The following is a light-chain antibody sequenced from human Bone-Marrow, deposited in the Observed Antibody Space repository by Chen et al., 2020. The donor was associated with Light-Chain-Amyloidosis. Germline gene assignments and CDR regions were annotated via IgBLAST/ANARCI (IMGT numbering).Light chain of an antibody. V-gene: IGLV3-21*02. CDR2: DDS. CDR1: NIGSTR. J-gene: IGLJ3*02. CDR3: QVWDRSSDRPV. Sequence: SYVLTQPSSVSVAPGQTATIARGGNNIGSTRVHWYQQTPGQAPLLVVYDDSDRPSGIPERWSGSNSGNTATLTISRVEAGDEADYYCQVWDRSSDRPVFGGGTKLTVL.